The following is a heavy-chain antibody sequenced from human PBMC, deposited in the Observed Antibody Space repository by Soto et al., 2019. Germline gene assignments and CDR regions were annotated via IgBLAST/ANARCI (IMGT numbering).Heavy chain of an antibody. CDR1: GGTFSSYA. CDR2: SIPIFGTA. D-gene: IGHD3-22*01. CDR3: ARVIARHYYDSRKVLSGMDV. J-gene: IGHJ6*02. V-gene: IGHV1-69*01. Sequence: QVQLVQSGAEVKKPGSSVKVSCKASGGTFSSYAISWVRQAPGQGLEWVGGSIPIFGTANYAQKFQGRVTITADESTSTAYMELRILRSEDTAVYYCARVIARHYYDSRKVLSGMDVWGQGTTVTVSS.